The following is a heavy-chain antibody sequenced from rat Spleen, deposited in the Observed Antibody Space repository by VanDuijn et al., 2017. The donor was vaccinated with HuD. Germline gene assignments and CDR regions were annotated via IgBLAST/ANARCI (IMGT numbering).Heavy chain of an antibody. J-gene: IGHJ2*01. CDR1: GFSLSSYG. CDR3: ARLGLGEDY. Sequence: QVQLKESGPGLVQPSQTLSLTCTVSGFSLSSYGVIWVRQPPGKGLAWMGRMWTYGDTSCVSAFTSRLSISRGTSKSQVFLKMNSLQTEDIATYYCARLGLGEDYWGQGVMVTVSS. D-gene: IGHD5-1*01. V-gene: IGHV2S18*01. CDR2: MWTYGDT.